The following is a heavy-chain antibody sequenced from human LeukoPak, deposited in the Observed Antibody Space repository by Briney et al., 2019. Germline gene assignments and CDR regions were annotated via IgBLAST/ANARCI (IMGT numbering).Heavy chain of an antibody. J-gene: IGHJ6*03. Sequence: SQTLSLTCAISGDSVSSNSAAWNWIRQSPSRGLEWLGRTYYRSKWYNDYAVSVKSRITIKPDTSKNQFSLQLNSVTPEDTAVYYCARDTYGGNSGYYYYYYMDVWGKGTTVTVSS. V-gene: IGHV6-1*01. CDR2: TYYRSKWYN. CDR1: GDSVSSNSAA. CDR3: ARDTYGGNSGYYYYYYMDV. D-gene: IGHD4-23*01.